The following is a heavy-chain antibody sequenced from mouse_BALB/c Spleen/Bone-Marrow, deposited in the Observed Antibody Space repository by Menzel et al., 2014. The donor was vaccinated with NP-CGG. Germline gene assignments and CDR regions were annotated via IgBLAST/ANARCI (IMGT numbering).Heavy chain of an antibody. J-gene: IGHJ2*01. D-gene: IGHD2-3*01. Sequence: VQGVESGPGLVQPSQSLSITCTVSGFSLTNFGVHWVRQSPGKGLEWLGVIWSGGSTDYNAAFISRLSISKDNSKSQVFFKMNSLQANDTAIYYCARADGFYDYWGQGTTLTVSS. CDR2: IWSGGST. V-gene: IGHV2-2*02. CDR3: ARADGFYDY. CDR1: GFSLTNFG.